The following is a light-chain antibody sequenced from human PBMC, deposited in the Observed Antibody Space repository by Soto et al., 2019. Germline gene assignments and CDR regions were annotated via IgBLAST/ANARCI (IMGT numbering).Light chain of an antibody. CDR3: QQYNNWPYT. Sequence: EIVMTQSPATLSVSPGERATLSCRASQSVSSNLAWYQQKPGQAPRLLIYGASTRATGIPARVSGSGSGTEFTLTICSLQAEDFAVYYCQQYNNWPYTFGQGTKLEIK. V-gene: IGKV3-15*01. J-gene: IGKJ2*01. CDR1: QSVSSN. CDR2: GAS.